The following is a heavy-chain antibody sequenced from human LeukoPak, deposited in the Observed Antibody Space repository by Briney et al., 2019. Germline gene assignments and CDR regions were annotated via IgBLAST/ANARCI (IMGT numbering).Heavy chain of an antibody. D-gene: IGHD5-12*01. CDR2: ISSSSSYI. Sequence: GGSLRLSCAASGFTFSSYSMNWVRQAPGKGLEWVSSISSSSSYIYYADSVKGRFTISRDNAKNSLYLQMNSLRSEDTAVYYCARDLGGYDYGYWGQGTLVTVSS. J-gene: IGHJ4*02. V-gene: IGHV3-21*04. CDR3: ARDLGGYDYGY. CDR1: GFTFSSYS.